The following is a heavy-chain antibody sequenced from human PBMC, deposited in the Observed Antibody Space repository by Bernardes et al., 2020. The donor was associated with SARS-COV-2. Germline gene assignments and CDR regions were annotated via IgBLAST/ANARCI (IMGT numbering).Heavy chain of an antibody. CDR3: ARGRVIVVVTATSNFDY. Sequence: ASVKVSCKASGYSFTTYYMHWVRQAPGQGLEWMGKINPSGGSTSYAQKFQGRVTMTRDTSTSTVYMELSSLRSEDTAVYYCARGRVIVVVTATSNFDYWGQGTLGTVSS. J-gene: IGHJ4*02. D-gene: IGHD2-21*02. CDR2: INPSGGST. V-gene: IGHV1-46*01. CDR1: GYSFTTYY.